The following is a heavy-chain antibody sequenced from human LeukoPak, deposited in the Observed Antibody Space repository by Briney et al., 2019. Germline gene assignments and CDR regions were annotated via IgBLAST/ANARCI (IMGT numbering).Heavy chain of an antibody. CDR2: IPTSGISV. V-gene: IGHV3-11*01. CDR1: GFSFSRFY. J-gene: IGHJ4*02. Sequence: GGSLRLSCAASGFSFSRFYMSWVRQTPGKALEWISYIPTSGISVQYADSVRGRFTASRDDAMNSLHLQMDSLRVEDTAVYYCTRAEGLGPGAHFDQWGQGALVTVSS. CDR3: TRAEGLGPGAHFDQ.